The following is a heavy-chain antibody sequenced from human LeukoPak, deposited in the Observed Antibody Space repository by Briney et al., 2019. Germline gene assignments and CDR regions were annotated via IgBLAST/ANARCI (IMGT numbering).Heavy chain of an antibody. CDR2: MNPNSGNT. D-gene: IGHD3-22*01. J-gene: IGHJ4*02. Sequence: ASVKVSCKASGYTFNNYDINWVRQAPGQGLEWMGWMNPNSGNTGYAQKFQGRVTITADKSTSTAYMELSSLRSEDTAVYYCANSRNYYYDSSGYYRSDYWGQGTLVTVSS. V-gene: IGHV1-8*01. CDR1: GYTFNNYD. CDR3: ANSRNYYYDSSGYYRSDY.